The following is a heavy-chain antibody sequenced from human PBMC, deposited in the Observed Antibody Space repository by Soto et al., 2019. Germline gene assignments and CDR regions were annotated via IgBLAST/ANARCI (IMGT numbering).Heavy chain of an antibody. J-gene: IGHJ6*02. D-gene: IGHD3-22*01. CDR1: GYTFTSYG. Sequence: QVQLVQSGAEVKKPGASVKVSCKASGYTFTSYGISWVRQAPGQGLEWMGWISAYNGNTNYAQKRQGRVTMTTDTSTSTAYRELRSLRSDDTAVYYCARGGRHDSSGYYLPFSGMDVWGQGTTVTVSS. CDR3: ARGGRHDSSGYYLPFSGMDV. CDR2: ISAYNGNT. V-gene: IGHV1-18*01.